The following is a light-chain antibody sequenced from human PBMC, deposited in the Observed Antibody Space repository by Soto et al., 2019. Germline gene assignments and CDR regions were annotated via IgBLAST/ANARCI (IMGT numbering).Light chain of an antibody. CDR1: SGHINYA. CDR3: QTWGAGIVV. V-gene: IGLV4-69*01. J-gene: IGLJ2*01. Sequence: QPVLTQSPSASASLGASVKLTCTLSSGHINYAVAWHQQQPEKGPRYLMKVDTDGSHNKGGGIPDRFSGSSSGAERYLTISSLQSEDEADYYCQTWGAGIVVFGGGTKLTVL. CDR2: VDTDGSH.